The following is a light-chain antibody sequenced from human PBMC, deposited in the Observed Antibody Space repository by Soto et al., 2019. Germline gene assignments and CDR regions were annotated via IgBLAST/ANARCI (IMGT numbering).Light chain of an antibody. J-gene: IGKJ1*01. CDR3: QHYNSYSEA. V-gene: IGKV1-5*03. CDR1: QTISSW. CDR2: KAS. Sequence: DIQMTQSPCTRSASVGDGGTSTCRASQTISSWLAWYQQKPGKAPKLLIYKASTLKSGVPSRFSGSGSGTEFTLTISSMQPDDFATYYCQHYNSYSEAFGQGTKVDIK.